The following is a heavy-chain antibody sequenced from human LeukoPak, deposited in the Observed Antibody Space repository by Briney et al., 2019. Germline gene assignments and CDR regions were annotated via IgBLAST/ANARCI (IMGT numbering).Heavy chain of an antibody. Sequence: PGGSLRLSCAASGFTFSSYTMNWVRRAPGKRLEGVSSISSSSSYIYYADSVKGRFTISRDNAKNSLYLQMNSLRAEDTAVYFCARPNTVVGSPYFDYWGQGTLVTVSS. CDR1: GFTFSSYT. D-gene: IGHD2-21*01. CDR2: ISSSSSYI. J-gene: IGHJ4*02. CDR3: ARPNTVVGSPYFDY. V-gene: IGHV3-21*01.